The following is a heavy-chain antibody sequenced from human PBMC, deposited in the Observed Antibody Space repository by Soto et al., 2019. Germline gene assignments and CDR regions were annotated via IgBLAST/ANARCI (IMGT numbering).Heavy chain of an antibody. J-gene: IGHJ3*02. D-gene: IGHD5-12*01. Sequence: ASVKVSCKASGGTFSSYAISWVRQAPGQGLEWMGGIIPIFGTANYAQKFQGRVTTTADESTSTAYMELSSLRSEDTAVYYCARDQGTIVATISGDAFDIWGQGTMVTVSS. CDR1: GGTFSSYA. CDR3: ARDQGTIVATISGDAFDI. CDR2: IIPIFGTA. V-gene: IGHV1-69*13.